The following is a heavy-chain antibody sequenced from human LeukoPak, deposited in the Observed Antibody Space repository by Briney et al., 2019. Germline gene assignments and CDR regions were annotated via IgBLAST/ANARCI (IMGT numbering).Heavy chain of an antibody. V-gene: IGHV3-23*01. J-gene: IGHJ3*02. CDR3: ARAKIVAAGTGAFDI. Sequence: GGSLRLSCTGSGFTFSNYVMSWVRQAPGKRLEWVSAFSATDGSTQYADSLKGRFTISRDNSKNTLYLQMNNLRAEDTGLYYCARAKIVAAGTGAFDIWGQGTMVTVSS. CDR2: FSATDGST. D-gene: IGHD6-13*01. CDR1: GFTFSNYV.